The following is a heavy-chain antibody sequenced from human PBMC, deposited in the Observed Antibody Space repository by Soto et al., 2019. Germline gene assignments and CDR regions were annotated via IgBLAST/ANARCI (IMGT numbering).Heavy chain of an antibody. CDR3: GRERWGLLDI. V-gene: IGHV3-74*01. D-gene: IGHD7-27*01. CDR1: GFTFSDYW. J-gene: IGHJ3*02. Sequence: EVQLVESGGGLVQPGGSLRLSSAASGFTFSDYWMAWARQAPGKGLFWVSRINSDGSIAHYAESVKGRFTISRDNAKNTLWLQVNSLRDDDTAVYYCGRERWGLLDIWGQGAMVTVSS. CDR2: INSDGSIA.